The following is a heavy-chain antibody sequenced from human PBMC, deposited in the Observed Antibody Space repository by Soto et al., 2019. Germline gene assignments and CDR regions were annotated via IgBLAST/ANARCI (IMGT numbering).Heavy chain of an antibody. J-gene: IGHJ5*02. CDR1: GFTFSNYW. V-gene: IGHV3-74*01. CDR3: ARGATAGTFPWLDP. Sequence: GALRLSCAASGFTFSNYWIHWVRQAPGQGLVWVSRINSDDIGRISYADSVKGRFTISRDNAKNTVYLEMNSLRVEDTAAYYCARGATAGTFPWLDPWGQGTLVTVSS. D-gene: IGHD6-13*01. CDR2: INSDDIGRI.